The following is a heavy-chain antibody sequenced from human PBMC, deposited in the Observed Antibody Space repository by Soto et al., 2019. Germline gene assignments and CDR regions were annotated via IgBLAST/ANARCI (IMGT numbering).Heavy chain of an antibody. Sequence: PGGSLRLSCAASGFTFSSYAMHWVRQAPGKGLEWVAVISYDGSNKYYADSVKGRFTISRDNSKNTLYLQMNSLRAEDTAVYYCAREAHYYDFWSGYSAFMGDYYYGMDVWGQGTTVTVSS. D-gene: IGHD3-3*01. CDR1: GFTFSSYA. CDR2: ISYDGSNK. CDR3: AREAHYYDFWSGYSAFMGDYYYGMDV. V-gene: IGHV3-30-3*01. J-gene: IGHJ6*02.